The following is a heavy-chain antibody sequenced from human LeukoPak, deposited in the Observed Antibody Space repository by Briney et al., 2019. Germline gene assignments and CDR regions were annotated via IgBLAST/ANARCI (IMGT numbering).Heavy chain of an antibody. Sequence: PGRSLRLSCAASGFTFSSYGMHWVRQAPGKGLEWVAVMWYDGSNKYYADSVKGRFTISRDNSKNTLYLQMNSLRAEDTAVYYCARDRGIAALYYYYYGMDVWGQGTTVTVSS. D-gene: IGHD6-13*01. CDR3: ARDRGIAALYYYYYGMDV. J-gene: IGHJ6*02. CDR1: GFTFSSYG. V-gene: IGHV3-33*01. CDR2: MWYDGSNK.